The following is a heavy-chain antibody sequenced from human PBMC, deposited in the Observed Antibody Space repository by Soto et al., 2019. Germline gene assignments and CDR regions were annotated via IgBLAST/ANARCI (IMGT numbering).Heavy chain of an antibody. D-gene: IGHD1-26*01. CDR2: IYHSGST. Sequence: QVQLQESGPGLVRPSQTLSLTCTVSGDSINSVDHYWSWIRQPPGKGLEWMGYIYHSGSTNYNPALNSRLTISIDTSTNRFSLNLTSVTAADTAVYFCARLRWETENNWFGPWGQGALVTVSS. CDR1: GDSINSVDHY. J-gene: IGHJ5*02. CDR3: ARLRWETENNWFGP. V-gene: IGHV4-30-4*01.